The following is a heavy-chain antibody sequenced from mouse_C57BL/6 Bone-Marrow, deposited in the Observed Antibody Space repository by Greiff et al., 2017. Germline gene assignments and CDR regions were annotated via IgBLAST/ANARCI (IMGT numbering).Heavy chain of an antibody. CDR3: TAYDYDYFDY. Sequence: EVKLMESGAELVRPGASVKLSCTASGFNIKDDYMHWVKQRPEQGLEWIGWIDPANGDTEYASKFQGKATITADTSSNTAYLQLSSLTSEDTAVYYCTAYDYDYFDYWGQGTTLTVSS. CDR1: GFNIKDDY. CDR2: IDPANGDT. J-gene: IGHJ2*01. V-gene: IGHV14-4*01. D-gene: IGHD2-4*01.